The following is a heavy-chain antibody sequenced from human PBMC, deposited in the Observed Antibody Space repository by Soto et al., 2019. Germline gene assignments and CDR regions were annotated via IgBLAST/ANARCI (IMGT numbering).Heavy chain of an antibody. D-gene: IGHD2-15*01. CDR2: ISSSSSTI. Sequence: GGSLRLSCAASGSIFRGYGMHWVRQAPGKGLEWVSYISSSSSTINYADSVMGRFTISRDNAKNSLYLQMNSLRDEDTAVYYCARDPAFLVVAAAAFDIWGQGTMVTVSS. V-gene: IGHV3-48*02. CDR1: GSIFRGYG. J-gene: IGHJ3*02. CDR3: ARDPAFLVVAAAAFDI.